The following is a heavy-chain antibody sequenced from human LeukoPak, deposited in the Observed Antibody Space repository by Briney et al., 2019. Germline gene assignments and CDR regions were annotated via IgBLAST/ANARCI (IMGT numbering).Heavy chain of an antibody. CDR1: GGPFSGYY. CDR2: INHNGYT. Sequence: SETLSLTRAVYGGPFSGYYWNWIRQPPGKGLEWIGEINHNGYTNYNPSLESRVTISVDTSKNQFSLKVYSLTAADTAVYFCARAGTGNRSAVFDYWGQEILVTVSS. J-gene: IGHJ4*02. D-gene: IGHD3/OR15-3a*01. V-gene: IGHV4-34*01. CDR3: ARAGTGNRSAVFDY.